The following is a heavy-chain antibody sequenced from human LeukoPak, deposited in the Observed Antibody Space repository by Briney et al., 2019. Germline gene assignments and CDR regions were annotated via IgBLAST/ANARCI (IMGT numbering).Heavy chain of an antibody. V-gene: IGHV1-8*01. J-gene: IGHJ4*02. D-gene: IGHD3-22*01. CDR2: MNPNSGNT. CDR3: ARGLSRAPDYYDSSGYQDY. CDR1: GYTFTSHD. Sequence: ASVKVSCKASGYTFTSHDINWVRQATGQGLEWMGWMNPNSGNTGYAQKFQGRVTMTRNTSISTAYMELSSLRSEDTAVYYCARGLSRAPDYYDSSGYQDYWGQGTLVTVSS.